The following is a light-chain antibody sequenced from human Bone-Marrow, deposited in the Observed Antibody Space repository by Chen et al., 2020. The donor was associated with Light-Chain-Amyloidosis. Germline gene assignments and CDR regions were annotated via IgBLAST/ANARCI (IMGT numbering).Light chain of an antibody. J-gene: IGLJ3*02. CDR3: QVWDRSSDRPV. CDR1: NIGSTS. Sequence: SYVLTQPSSVSVAPGQTATIACGGNNIGSTSVHWYQPTPGQAPLLVCYDDSDRPSGIPERLSGSNSGNTATLTISRVEAGDEADYYCQVWDRSSDRPVFGGGTKLTVL. CDR2: DDS. V-gene: IGLV3-21*02.